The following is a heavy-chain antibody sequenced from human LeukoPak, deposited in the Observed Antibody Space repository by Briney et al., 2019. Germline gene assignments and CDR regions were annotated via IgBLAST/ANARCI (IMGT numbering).Heavy chain of an antibody. J-gene: IGHJ5*01. CDR2: IHSSGNT. D-gene: IGHD5-18*01. CDR3: ASGYGSGWLDS. CDR1: GDSISRGYS. Sequence: SETLSLTCTASGDSISRGYSWVWIRQPPGKGLEWIGYIHSSGNTYYNPSLQNRLIISRDTNEDPLSLTLTSVTAADTAVYFCASGYGSGWLDSWGQGTQVTVSS. V-gene: IGHV4-31*03.